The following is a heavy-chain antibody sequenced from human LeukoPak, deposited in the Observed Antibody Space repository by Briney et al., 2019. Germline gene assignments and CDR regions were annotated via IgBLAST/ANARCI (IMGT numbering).Heavy chain of an antibody. CDR1: GFTFSSYG. J-gene: IGHJ4*02. CDR2: IWSDGSNE. V-gene: IGHV3-33*01. D-gene: IGHD6-19*01. CDR3: ARSAAGFYYFDY. Sequence: GGSLRLSCAASGFTFSSYGMHWVRQAPGKGLEWVAVIWSDGSNEYYADSVKGRFTISRDNSKNTLYLQMNSLRAEDTAVYYCARSAAGFYYFDYRVQGTLVTVSS.